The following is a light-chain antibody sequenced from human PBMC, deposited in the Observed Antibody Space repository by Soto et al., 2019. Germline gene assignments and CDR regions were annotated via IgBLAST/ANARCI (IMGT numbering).Light chain of an antibody. CDR1: SSNIGAGYD. V-gene: IGLV1-40*01. CDR2: GNS. CDR3: QSYDISLSVSVI. Sequence: QSVLTQPPSVSGAPGQRVTIYCTGSSSNIGAGYDVQWYQQLPGAAPKLLIFGNSNRPSGVPDRFSGSRSGTSASLAITGLQAEDEADYFCQSYDISLSVSVIFGGGTQLTVL. J-gene: IGLJ2*01.